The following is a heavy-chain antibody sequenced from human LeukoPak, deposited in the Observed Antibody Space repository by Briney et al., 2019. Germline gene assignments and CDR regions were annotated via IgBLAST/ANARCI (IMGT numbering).Heavy chain of an antibody. Sequence: SETLSLTCAVYGGSFSGYYWSWIRQPPGKGLEWIGEINHSGSTNYNPSLKSRVTISVDTSKNQFSLKLSSVTAADTAVYYCARGHYVWGSFDIWGQGTMVTVSS. CDR2: INHSGST. CDR3: ARGHYVWGSFDI. J-gene: IGHJ3*02. V-gene: IGHV4-34*01. D-gene: IGHD3-16*01. CDR1: GGSFSGYY.